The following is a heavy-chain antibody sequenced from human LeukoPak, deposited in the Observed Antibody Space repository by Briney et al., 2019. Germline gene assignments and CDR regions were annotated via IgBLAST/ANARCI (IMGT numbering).Heavy chain of an antibody. J-gene: IGHJ4*02. V-gene: IGHV3-30*02. Sequence: GSLRLSCSASGFHFRRYCMQWVRQAPGQGLEWVAFIRYDGSNKYYVESVKGRFTISRDNAKSSLYLQMNSLRAEDTAVYYCARVTAGTYYKGLGSFDSWSQGAQVTVSS. D-gene: IGHD1-26*01. CDR2: IRYDGSNK. CDR1: GFHFRRYC. CDR3: ARVTAGTYYKGLGSFDS.